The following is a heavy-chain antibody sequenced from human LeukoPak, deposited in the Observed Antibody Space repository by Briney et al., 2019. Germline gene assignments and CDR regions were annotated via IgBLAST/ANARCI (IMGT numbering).Heavy chain of an antibody. CDR1: GFTFSSYW. J-gene: IGHJ4*02. Sequence: GGSLRLSCAASGFTFSSYWMSWVRQAPGKGLEWVSSISSSSSNIYYADSVKGRFTISRDNAKNSLYLQMNSLRVEDTAVYYCARCTTGRTFGSLREIKRSREIDYWGQGTLVTVSS. D-gene: IGHD1-1*01. CDR2: ISSSSSNI. V-gene: IGHV3-21*01. CDR3: ARCTTGRTFGSLREIKRSREIDY.